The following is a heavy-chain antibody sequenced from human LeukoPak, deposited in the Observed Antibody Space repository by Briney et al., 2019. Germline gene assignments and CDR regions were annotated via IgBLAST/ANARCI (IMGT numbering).Heavy chain of an antibody. Sequence: SVKVSCKASGGTFSSYAISWVRQAPGQGLEWMGRIIPILGIANYARKFQGRVTITADKSTSTAYMELSSLRSEDTAVYYCARDCSSTSCYTGDYYYGMDVWGQGTTVTVSS. CDR3: ARDCSSTSCYTGDYYYGMDV. J-gene: IGHJ6*02. V-gene: IGHV1-69*04. CDR2: IIPILGIA. D-gene: IGHD2-2*02. CDR1: GGTFSSYA.